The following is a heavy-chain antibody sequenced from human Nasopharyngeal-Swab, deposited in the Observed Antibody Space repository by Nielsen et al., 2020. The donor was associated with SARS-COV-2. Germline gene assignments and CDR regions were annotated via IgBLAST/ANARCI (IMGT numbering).Heavy chain of an antibody. J-gene: IGHJ4*02. CDR2: ISSSSSTR. Sequence: GGSLRLSCAASGFTFSSYTMNWVRQAPGKGLEWVSYISSSSSTRYYADSVKGRFTISRDNAKNSLYLQMNSLRDEDTAVYYCARTDVGAAGYYFDYWGQGTLVTVSS. V-gene: IGHV3-48*02. D-gene: IGHD1-26*01. CDR3: ARTDVGAAGYYFDY. CDR1: GFTFSSYT.